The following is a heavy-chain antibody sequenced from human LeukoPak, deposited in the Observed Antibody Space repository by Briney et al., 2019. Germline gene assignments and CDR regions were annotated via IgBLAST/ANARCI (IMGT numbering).Heavy chain of an antibody. CDR1: GGSISSYY. Sequence: SETLSLTCTVSGGSISSYYWSWIRQPPGKGLEWIGYIYYSGSTNYNPSLKSRVTISVDTSKNQFSLKLSSVTAADTAVYYCARGGFFDYWGQGTLVTVSS. CDR3: ARGGFFDY. D-gene: IGHD5-12*01. V-gene: IGHV4-59*01. CDR2: IYYSGST. J-gene: IGHJ4*02.